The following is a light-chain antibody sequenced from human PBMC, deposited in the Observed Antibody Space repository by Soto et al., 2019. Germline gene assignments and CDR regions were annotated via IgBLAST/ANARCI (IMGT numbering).Light chain of an antibody. V-gene: IGKV3-20*01. Sequence: EIVLTQSPGTLSLSPGERATLSCRASQSVSSSHLAWYQQNPGQAPRLLIYGATSRATGIPDRFSGSGSGTDFTLTISRLEPEDFAVNYCQQYGTSAGTFGQGTKVEI. CDR1: QSVSSSH. CDR2: GAT. CDR3: QQYGTSAGT. J-gene: IGKJ1*01.